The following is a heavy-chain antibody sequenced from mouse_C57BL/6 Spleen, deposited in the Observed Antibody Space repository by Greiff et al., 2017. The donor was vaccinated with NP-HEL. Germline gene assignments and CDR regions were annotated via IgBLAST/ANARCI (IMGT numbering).Heavy chain of an antibody. CDR3: ARWRDYFCCSFFFAY. D-gene: IGHD1-1*01. CDR2: ISDGGSYT. J-gene: IGHJ3*01. Sequence: DVKLVESGGGLVKPGGSLKLSCAASGFTFSSYAMSWVRQTPEKRLEWVATISDGGSYTYYPDNVKGRFTISRDNAKNNLYLQMSHLKSEDTAMYYSARWRDYFCCSFFFAYWGQGTLVTVSA. CDR1: GFTFSSYA. V-gene: IGHV5-4*03.